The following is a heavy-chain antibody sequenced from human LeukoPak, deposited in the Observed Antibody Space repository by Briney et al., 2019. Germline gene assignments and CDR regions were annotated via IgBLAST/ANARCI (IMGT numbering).Heavy chain of an antibody. V-gene: IGHV3-30-3*01. CDR2: ISYDGSNK. CDR1: GFTFSSYA. Sequence: GRSLRLSCAASGFTFSSYAMHWVRQAPGKGLEWVAVISYDGSNKYYADSVKGRFTISRDNSKNTLYLQMNSLRAEDTAVYYCARSRIGYSNYYFDYWGQGTLVTVSS. D-gene: IGHD4-4*01. CDR3: ARSRIGYSNYYFDY. J-gene: IGHJ4*02.